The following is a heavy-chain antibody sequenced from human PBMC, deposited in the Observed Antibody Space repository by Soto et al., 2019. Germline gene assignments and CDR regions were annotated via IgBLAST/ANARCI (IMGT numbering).Heavy chain of an antibody. J-gene: IGHJ6*03. CDR2: ISSSSSYI. D-gene: IGHD2-2*01. CDR1: GFTFSSYS. V-gene: IGHV3-21*01. CDR3: AGGVNEPYCSSTSCYELYYYYYMDV. Sequence: PGGSLRLSCAASGFTFSSYSMNWVRQAPGKGLEWVSSISSSSSYIYYADSVKGRFTISRDNAKNSLYLQMNSLRAEDTAVYYCAGGVNEPYCSSTSCYELYYYYYMDVWGKGTTVTVSS.